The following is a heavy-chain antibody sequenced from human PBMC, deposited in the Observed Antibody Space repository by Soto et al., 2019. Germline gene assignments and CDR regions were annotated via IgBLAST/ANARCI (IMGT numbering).Heavy chain of an antibody. V-gene: IGHV3-15*07. CDR1: GFTFSNAW. J-gene: IGHJ6*02. Sequence: TGGALSLSFAASGFTFSNAWVNWVRPAPGKGLEWVGRIKSKTDGGTTDYAAPVKGRFTISRDDSKKTLYLQMNSLKTEDTAVYYCTTAPGLDEDVWGQGTTVTVSS. CDR2: IKSKTDGGTT. CDR3: TTAPGLDEDV. D-gene: IGHD2-15*01.